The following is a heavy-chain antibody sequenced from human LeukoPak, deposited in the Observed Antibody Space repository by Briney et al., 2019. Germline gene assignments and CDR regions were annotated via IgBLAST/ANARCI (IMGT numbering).Heavy chain of an antibody. Sequence: TEGSLRLSCAASGFTFSSYSMNWVRQAPGKGLEWVSSISSSSNYIYYADSVKGRFTISRDNAKNSLYLQMNSLRAEDTAVYYCARDPSSGWYLKGWFDPWGQGTLVTVSS. CDR1: GFTFSSYS. J-gene: IGHJ5*02. CDR3: ARDPSSGWYLKGWFDP. D-gene: IGHD6-19*01. V-gene: IGHV3-21*01. CDR2: ISSSSNYI.